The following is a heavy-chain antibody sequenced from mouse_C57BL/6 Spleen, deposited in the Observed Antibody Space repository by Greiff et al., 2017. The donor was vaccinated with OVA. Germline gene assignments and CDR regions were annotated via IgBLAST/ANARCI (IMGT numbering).Heavy chain of an antibody. CDR2: INPNNGGT. CDR1: GYTFTDYY. J-gene: IGHJ1*03. CDR3: ARDLVLRYQLRGYFDV. Sequence: EVKLQQSGPELVKPGASVKISCKASGYTFTDYYMNWVKQSHGKSLEWIGDINPNNGGTSYNQKFKGKATLTVDKSSSTAYMELRSLTSEDSAVYYCARDLVLRYQLRGYFDVWGTGTTVTVSS. V-gene: IGHV1-26*01. D-gene: IGHD1-1*01.